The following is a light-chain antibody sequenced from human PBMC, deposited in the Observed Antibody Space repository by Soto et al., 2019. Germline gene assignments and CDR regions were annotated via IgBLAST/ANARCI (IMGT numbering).Light chain of an antibody. V-gene: IGKV1-8*01. CDR3: QQYYSYPPF. CDR2: AAS. Sequence: AIRLTQSPSSFSASTGDRVTITCRASQGISSYLAWYQQKPGKAPKLLIYAASTLQSGVPSRFCGSGSGTDFTLTISCLQSEDFATYYCQQYYSYPPFFGGGTKVEIK. J-gene: IGKJ4*01. CDR1: QGISSY.